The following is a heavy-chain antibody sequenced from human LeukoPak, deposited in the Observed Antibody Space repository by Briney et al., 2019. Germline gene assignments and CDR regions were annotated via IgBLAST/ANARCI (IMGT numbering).Heavy chain of an antibody. D-gene: IGHD6-6*01. CDR2: IIPIFGTA. CDR1: GGTFSSYA. J-gene: IGHJ5*02. Sequence: ASVTVSCKASGGTFSSYAISWVRQGPGQGLEWMGGIIPIFGTANYAQKFQGRVTITADESTSTAYMELSSLRSEETAVYFCARDHIAARLGAWFDPRGQGTLDTVSS. V-gene: IGHV1-69*13. CDR3: ARDHIAARLGAWFDP.